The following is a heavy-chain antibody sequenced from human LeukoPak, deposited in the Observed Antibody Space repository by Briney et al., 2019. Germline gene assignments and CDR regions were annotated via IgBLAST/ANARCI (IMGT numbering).Heavy chain of an antibody. D-gene: IGHD2-2*01. CDR3: AREFRGYCSSTSCYFIDY. J-gene: IGHJ4*02. CDR2: INHSGST. CDR1: GGSFSGYY. Sequence: SETLSLTCADYGGSFSGYYWSWIRQPPGKGLEWIGEINHSGSTNYNPSLKSRVTISVDTSKNQFSLKLSSVTAADTAVYYCAREFRGYCSSTSCYFIDYWGQGTLVTVSS. V-gene: IGHV4-34*01.